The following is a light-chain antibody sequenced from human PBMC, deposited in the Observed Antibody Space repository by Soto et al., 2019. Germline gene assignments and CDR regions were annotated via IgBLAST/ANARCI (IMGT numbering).Light chain of an antibody. CDR1: QSVSSSY. V-gene: IGKV3-20*01. CDR2: CAS. Sequence: EIVLTQSPGTLSLSPGERATLSCRASQSVSSSYLAWYQQKPGQAPSLLLYCASGSATGITDRFSGSGSGTDFTLTTSGLQPEDFVAYYCHQYKKWPRTFGHGTKVDIK. J-gene: IGKJ1*01. CDR3: HQYKKWPRT.